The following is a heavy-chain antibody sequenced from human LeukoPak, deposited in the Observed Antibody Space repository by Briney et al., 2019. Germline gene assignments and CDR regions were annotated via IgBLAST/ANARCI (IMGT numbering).Heavy chain of an antibody. CDR3: ATHPAYCSGGSCYGNWFDP. D-gene: IGHD2-15*01. V-gene: IGHV5-10-1*01. CDR2: IDPSDSYT. J-gene: IGHJ5*02. Sequence: GESLKISCKGSGYSFTSYWISWVRQMPGKGLEWMGRIDPSDSYTNYSPSFQGRVTISADKSISTAYLQWSSLKASDTAMYYCATHPAYCSGGSCYGNWFDPWGQGTLVTVSS. CDR1: GYSFTSYW.